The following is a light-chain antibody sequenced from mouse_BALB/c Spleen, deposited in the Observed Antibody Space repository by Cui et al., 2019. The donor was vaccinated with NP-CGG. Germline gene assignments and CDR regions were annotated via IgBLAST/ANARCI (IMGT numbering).Light chain of an antibody. V-gene: IGLV1*01. J-gene: IGLJ1*01. CDR3: ALWYSNHWV. CDR1: TGAVTTNNY. CDR2: GTN. Sequence: QAVATQESALTTSPGETVTLTCRSSTGAVTTNNYANWVQEKPDPLFTGLIGGTNNRAPGVPARFSGSLIGDKAALTITGAQTEDEAIYFCALWYSNHWVFGGGTKLTVL.